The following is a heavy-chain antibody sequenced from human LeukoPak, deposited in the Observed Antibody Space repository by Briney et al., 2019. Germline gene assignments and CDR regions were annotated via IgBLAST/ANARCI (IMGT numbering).Heavy chain of an antibody. J-gene: IGHJ4*02. CDR3: ASSNIAARFYYFDY. CDR2: IYYSGST. CDR1: GGSISSYY. D-gene: IGHD6-6*01. Sequence: SETLSLTCTVSGGSISSYYWSWIRQPPGKGLEWIGYIYYSGSTNYNPSLKSRVTVSVDTSKNQFSLKLSSVTAADTAVYYCASSNIAARFYYFDYWGQGTLVTVSS. V-gene: IGHV4-59*08.